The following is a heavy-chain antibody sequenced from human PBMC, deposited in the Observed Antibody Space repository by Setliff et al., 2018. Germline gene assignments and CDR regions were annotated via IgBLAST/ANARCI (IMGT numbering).Heavy chain of an antibody. D-gene: IGHD3-10*01. V-gene: IGHV4-4*07. CDR2: IHSSGTT. Sequence: SETLSLTCTISGGSINNYYWNWIRQSADKGLEWIGRIHSSGTTNYNPSLKSRATISIDKSKNHFSLRVTSVTAADTAVYFCARGITYHYHMDLWGTGTTVTVSS. CDR1: GGSINNYY. J-gene: IGHJ6*03. CDR3: ARGITYHYHMDL.